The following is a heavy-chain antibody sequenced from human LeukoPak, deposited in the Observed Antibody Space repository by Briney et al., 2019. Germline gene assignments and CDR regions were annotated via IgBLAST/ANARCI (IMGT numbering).Heavy chain of an antibody. D-gene: IGHD6-19*01. Sequence: GGSLRLSCAASGFTFSNYWMSWVRRAPGKGLEWVANINQGGSEKYYLNSVKGRFTISRDNAKNSLYLQMNSLRTDDTAIYYCVRDGSGYDYWGQGTLVTVSS. CDR3: VRDGSGYDY. J-gene: IGHJ4*02. V-gene: IGHV3-7*05. CDR2: INQGGSEK. CDR1: GFTFSNYW.